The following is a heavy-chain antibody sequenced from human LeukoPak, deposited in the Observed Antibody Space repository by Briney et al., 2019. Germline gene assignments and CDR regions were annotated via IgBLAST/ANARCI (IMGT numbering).Heavy chain of an antibody. Sequence: GGSLRLSCAASGLTVSSNYMSWVRQAPGKGLEWVSVIYSGGSTYYADSVKGRFTISRDNSKNTLYLQMNSLRAEDTAVYYCAKDEYYYDSSGTDADYWGQGTLVTVSS. J-gene: IGHJ4*02. CDR3: AKDEYYYDSSGTDADY. V-gene: IGHV3-53*05. CDR2: IYSGGST. D-gene: IGHD3-22*01. CDR1: GLTVSSNY.